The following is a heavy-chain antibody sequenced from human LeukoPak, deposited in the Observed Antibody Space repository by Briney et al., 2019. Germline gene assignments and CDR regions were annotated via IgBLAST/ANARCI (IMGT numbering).Heavy chain of an antibody. CDR1: GFTFSNYW. J-gene: IGHJ4*02. D-gene: IGHD2-2*01. Sequence: GGSLRLSCAASGFTFSNYWMHWVRQAPGKGLVWVSRISTDGSSTTYADSVKGRFTISRDNAKNTLYLEMNSPRAEDTAVYYCARDRYCTTTRCSDYWGQGTLVTVSS. CDR2: ISTDGSST. CDR3: ARDRYCTTTRCSDY. V-gene: IGHV3-74*03.